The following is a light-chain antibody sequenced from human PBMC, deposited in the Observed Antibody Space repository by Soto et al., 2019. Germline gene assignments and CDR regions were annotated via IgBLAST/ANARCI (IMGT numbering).Light chain of an antibody. Sequence: QAVLTQPPSASGTPGQRVTISCSGGSSNIGINAVNWYQQLPGTAPKLLMYDNNQRPSGVPDRFSGSKSGTSASLAISGLQSEDEADYHCAAWDDSLNGLVFGTGTKLTVL. CDR3: AAWDDSLNGLV. J-gene: IGLJ1*01. CDR2: DNN. CDR1: SSNIGINA. V-gene: IGLV1-44*01.